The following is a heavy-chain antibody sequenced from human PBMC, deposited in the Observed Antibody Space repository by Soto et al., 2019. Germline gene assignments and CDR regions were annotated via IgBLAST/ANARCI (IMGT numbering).Heavy chain of an antibody. CDR3: ASGEGSSSNFDY. CDR2: IYYSGST. CDR1: GGSISSYY. V-gene: IGHV4-59*01. D-gene: IGHD6-6*01. J-gene: IGHJ4*02. Sequence: SETLSLTCTVSGGSISSYYWSWIRQPPGKGLEWIGYIYYSGSTNYNPSLKSRVTISVDTSKNQFSLKLSSVTAADTAVYYCASGEGSSSNFDYWGQGTLVTVSS.